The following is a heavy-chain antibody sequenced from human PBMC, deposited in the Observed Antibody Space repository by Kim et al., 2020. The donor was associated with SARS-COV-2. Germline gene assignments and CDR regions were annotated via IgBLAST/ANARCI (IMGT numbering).Heavy chain of an antibody. CDR2: IYYSGST. CDR3: ARGEDYGSGSYFPPNGMDV. Sequence: SETLSLTCTVSGGSISSGDYYWSWIRQPPGKGLEWIGYIYYSGSTYYNPSLKSRVTISVDTSKNQFSLKLSSVTAADTAVYYCARGEDYGSGSYFPPNGMDVWGQGTTVTVSS. CDR1: GGSISSGDYY. V-gene: IGHV4-30-4*01. J-gene: IGHJ6*02. D-gene: IGHD3-10*01.